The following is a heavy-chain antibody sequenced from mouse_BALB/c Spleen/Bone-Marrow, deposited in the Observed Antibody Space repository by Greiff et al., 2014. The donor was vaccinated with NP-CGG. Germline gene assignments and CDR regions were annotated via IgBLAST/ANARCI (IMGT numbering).Heavy chain of an antibody. CDR2: IHPSDSDT. J-gene: IGHJ2*01. CDR3: ERRERTGTHY. V-gene: IGHV1-74*01. CDR1: GYPFTSYC. D-gene: IGHD4-1*01. Sequence: VQLQQSGAELVRPGASVKLSCKASGYPFTSYCLNWVKQRPGQGLAWIGMIHPSDSDTRLNQKFKDKATLTVDKSSHTAYMQRSRPTTENSAVYYCERRERTGTHYRGQGTTLTVS.